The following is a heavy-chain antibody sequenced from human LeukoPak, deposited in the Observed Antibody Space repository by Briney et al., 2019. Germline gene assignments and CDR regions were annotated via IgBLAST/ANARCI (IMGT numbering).Heavy chain of an antibody. CDR3: ASNTGTVFDY. D-gene: IGHD7-27*01. V-gene: IGHV4-39*07. J-gene: IGHJ4*02. CDR1: GGSISSSTYY. Sequence: SSETLSLTCSVSGGSISSSTYYWGWIRQPPGKGLEWIGSVYYSGTTTYNPSLRSRVTISLDMSKHQFSLNLTSVTAADTAVYYCASNTGTVFDYWGQGALVTVSS. CDR2: VYYSGTT.